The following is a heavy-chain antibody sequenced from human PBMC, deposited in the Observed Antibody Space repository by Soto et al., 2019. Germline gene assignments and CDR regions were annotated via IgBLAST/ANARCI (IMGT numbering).Heavy chain of an antibody. CDR3: ATFGLEGDVAVAAPDY. J-gene: IGHJ4*02. Sequence: QVQLEQSGAEVKKPGASVKVSCKASGYTFTNFYIHWVRQAPGQGLEWMGWVNPTIDTTNYVRKFQGRVALTRDTSINTDYLELIALRSDDTAVYYCATFGLEGDVAVAAPDYWGQGTLVTVSS. V-gene: IGHV1-2*02. CDR1: GYTFTNFY. D-gene: IGHD6-19*01. CDR2: VNPTIDTT.